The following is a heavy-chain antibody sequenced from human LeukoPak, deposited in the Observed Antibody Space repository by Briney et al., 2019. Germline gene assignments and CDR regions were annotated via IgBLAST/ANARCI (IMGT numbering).Heavy chain of an antibody. CDR3: ARDRGVTVPGRRLDY. V-gene: IGHV4-4*07. Sequence: SETLSLTCTVSGGSISGYYWSWLRQPAGEGLEWIGRISTSGSTNYNPSLKSRVTISVDNSNNQFSLRLSSATAADTAVYYCARDRGVTVPGRRLDYWGQGTLVTFSS. D-gene: IGHD6-19*01. J-gene: IGHJ4*02. CDR1: GGSISGYY. CDR2: ISTSGST.